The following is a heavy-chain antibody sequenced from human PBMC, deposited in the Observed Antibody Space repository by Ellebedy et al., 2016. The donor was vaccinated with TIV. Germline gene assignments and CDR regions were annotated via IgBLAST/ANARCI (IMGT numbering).Heavy chain of an antibody. CDR3: ARSSAGGFDYWYFDL. V-gene: IGHV4-59*01. D-gene: IGHD6-19*01. J-gene: IGHJ2*01. CDR2: VYYTGRT. Sequence: MPSETLSLTCTVSGCSMINYYWSWVPQSPEKGLEWIAYVYYTGRTNYNPSLGSRVTISLDTSKRQFSLNLRSLTAADTAVYYCARSSAGGFDYWYFDLWGRGTLVTVSS. CDR1: GCSMINYY.